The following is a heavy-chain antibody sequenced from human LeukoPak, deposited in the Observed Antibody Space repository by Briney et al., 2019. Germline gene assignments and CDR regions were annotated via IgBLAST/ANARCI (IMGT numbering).Heavy chain of an antibody. CDR1: GFSFSNYV. D-gene: IGHD6-13*01. J-gene: IGHJ4*02. V-gene: IGHV3-30*02. CDR3: ARDQGAAAGDYFDY. Sequence: GGSLRLSCAASGFSFSNYVRHWVRQPPGKGLEWVAFIRPHGTNKYYADSVKGRFTISREKSKNTLFLQMNSMRAEDTAVYYCARDQGAAAGDYFDYRGQGTLVTVSS. CDR2: IRPHGTNK.